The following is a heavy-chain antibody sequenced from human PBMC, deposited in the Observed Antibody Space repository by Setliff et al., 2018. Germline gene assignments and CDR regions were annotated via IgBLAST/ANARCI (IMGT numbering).Heavy chain of an antibody. CDR3: TTDRAACSGSSCYNGFDV. CDR2: VKSNTDGGAI. D-gene: IGHD2-2*02. V-gene: IGHV3-15*01. J-gene: IGHJ3*01. CDR1: GFTFSNAW. Sequence: PGGSLRLSCAASGFTFSNAWMHWVRQAPGKGLEWVGRVKSNTDGGAIDYAAPVKGRFTISRDDSKNTVFLQMNSLKTEDTAMYYCTTDRAACSGSSCYNGFDVWGQGTMVTVSS.